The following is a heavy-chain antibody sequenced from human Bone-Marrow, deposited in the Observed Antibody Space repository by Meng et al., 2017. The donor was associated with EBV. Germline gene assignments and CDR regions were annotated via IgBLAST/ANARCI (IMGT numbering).Heavy chain of an antibody. D-gene: IGHD3-10*01. Sequence: QVQLVESGGGLVKPGGCMRLSCAXLGFIFSDYYMSWIRQAPGKGLEWVSYISSSGSTIYYADSVKGRFTISRDNAKNSLYLQMNSLRAEDTAVYYCARDMYYYGSGSYYYNWFDPWGQGTLVNVSS. CDR1: GFIFSDYY. J-gene: IGHJ5*02. CDR3: ARDMYYYGSGSYYYNWFDP. CDR2: ISSSGSTI. V-gene: IGHV3-11*01.